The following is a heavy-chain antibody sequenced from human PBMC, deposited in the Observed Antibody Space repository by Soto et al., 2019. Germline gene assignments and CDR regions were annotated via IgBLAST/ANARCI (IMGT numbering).Heavy chain of an antibody. D-gene: IGHD3-3*01. CDR1: GFTFSTYA. CDR2: ITGSGGST. Sequence: EVQLLESGGGLVQPGGSLRLSCAASGFTFSTYAMTWVRQAPGKGLEWVSTITGSGGSTYYADSVKGRFTISRDNSKNTLYLQMNSLRADDTAVYYCAKVRFWSGYPEDYWGQGTLVTVSS. J-gene: IGHJ4*02. CDR3: AKVRFWSGYPEDY. V-gene: IGHV3-23*01.